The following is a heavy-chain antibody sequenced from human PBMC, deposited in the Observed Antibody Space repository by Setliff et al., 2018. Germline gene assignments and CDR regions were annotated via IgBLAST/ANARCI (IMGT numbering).Heavy chain of an antibody. D-gene: IGHD3-3*01. J-gene: IGHJ6*02. V-gene: IGHV1-24*01. CDR1: GYTLTELS. CDR3: ASDGQGNYNFWSGSYYYYGMDV. Sequence: ASVKVSCKVSGYTLTELSMHWVRQAPGKGLEWMGGFDPEDGETIYAQKFQGRVTMTTDTSTSTAYMELRSLRSDDTAVYYCASDGQGNYNFWSGSYYYYGMDVWGQGTTVTVSS. CDR2: FDPEDGET.